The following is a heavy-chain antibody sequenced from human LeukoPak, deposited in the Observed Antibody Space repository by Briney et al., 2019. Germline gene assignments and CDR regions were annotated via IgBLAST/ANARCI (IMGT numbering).Heavy chain of an antibody. Sequence: PGGSLRLSCAASGFTFSDYAMSWVRQAPGKCLEWFSVISGGSSGSTYYADSVTGRFTVSRDNSKNTVDLQMNNLRVDDTAIYYCAKDHANTPVVTNWGQGILVSVSS. V-gene: IGHV3-23*01. CDR3: AKDHANTPVVTN. CDR1: GFTFSDYA. D-gene: IGHD2-21*02. J-gene: IGHJ4*02. CDR2: ISGGSSGST.